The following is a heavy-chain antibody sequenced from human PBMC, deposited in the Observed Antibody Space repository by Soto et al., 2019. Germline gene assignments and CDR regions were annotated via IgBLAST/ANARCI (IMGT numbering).Heavy chain of an antibody. Sequence: ASVKVSCKASGYTFTSYDINWVRQATGQGLEWMGWMNPNSGNTGYAQKFQGRVTMTRNTSISTAYMELSSLRSEDTAVYYCARRRPHDGATTYYYYGMDVWGKGTTVTVSS. CDR1: GYTFTSYD. CDR3: ARRRPHDGATTYYYYGMDV. V-gene: IGHV1-8*01. J-gene: IGHJ6*04. D-gene: IGHD1-1*01. CDR2: MNPNSGNT.